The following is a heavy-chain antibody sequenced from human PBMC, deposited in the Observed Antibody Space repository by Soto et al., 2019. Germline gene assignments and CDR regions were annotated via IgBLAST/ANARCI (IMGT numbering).Heavy chain of an antibody. Sequence: GGSLRLSCAASGFTFSSYGMHWVRQAPGKGLEWVAVISYDGSNKYYADSVKGRFTISRDNSKNTLYLQMNSLRAEDTAVYYCAKAPNFDYWGQGTLVTVSS. CDR3: AKAPNFDY. J-gene: IGHJ4*02. CDR2: ISYDGSNK. CDR1: GFTFSSYG. V-gene: IGHV3-30*18.